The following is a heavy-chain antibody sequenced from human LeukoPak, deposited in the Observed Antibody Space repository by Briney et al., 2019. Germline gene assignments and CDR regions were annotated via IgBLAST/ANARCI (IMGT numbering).Heavy chain of an antibody. CDR1: GVSISGFH. Sequence: SETLSLTCTVSGVSISGFHWNWIRQPPREGLEWVGYSHTGGSISSNPSLNSRVAFSMDTSKNQVSLRLNSVTATDTAVYYCARRRGGFGEGEFDYWGQGIPVTVST. D-gene: IGHD3-10*01. J-gene: IGHJ4*02. CDR2: SHTGGSI. CDR3: ARRRGGFGEGEFDY. V-gene: IGHV4-4*08.